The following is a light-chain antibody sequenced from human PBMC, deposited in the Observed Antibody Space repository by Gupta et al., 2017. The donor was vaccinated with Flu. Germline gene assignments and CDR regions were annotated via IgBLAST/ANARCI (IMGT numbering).Light chain of an antibody. CDR2: NTN. V-gene: IGLV1-47*02. CDR1: SSNIGSRD. Sequence: SVLPQPPSASGTPGPRVTISCSGSSSNIGSRDVCWYQQLPGPAPKLLIHNTNPPPSRVPAGFSGSKSGTAATVATSGLRAEDEAGYYCAAVDDSRSGRVFGGGTRLTVL. CDR3: AAVDDSRSGRV. J-gene: IGLJ3*02.